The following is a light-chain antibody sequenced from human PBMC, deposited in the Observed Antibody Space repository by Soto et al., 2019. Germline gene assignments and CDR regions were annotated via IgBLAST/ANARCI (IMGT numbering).Light chain of an antibody. CDR1: QSLLHSNGYNY. CDR2: LGS. J-gene: IGKJ2*01. CDR3: MQALQTPRYT. V-gene: IGKV2-28*01. Sequence: DIVMTQSPLSLPVTPGEPASISCRSSQSLLHSNGYNYLDWYLQKPGQSPQLLIYLGSNRASGVPDRFSGSGSGTDFTLKISRVEAEDVGVYDCMQALQTPRYTFGQGTKLEIK.